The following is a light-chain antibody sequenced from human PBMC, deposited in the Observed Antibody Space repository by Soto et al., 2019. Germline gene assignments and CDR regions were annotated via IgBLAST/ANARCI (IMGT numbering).Light chain of an antibody. V-gene: IGKV3-11*01. J-gene: IGKJ1*01. CDR3: QQRTDRPPWT. CDR2: DAS. Sequence: EIVLTQSPATLSLSPGERATLSCRASQSVSSYLAWYQQKPGQPPRLLIYDASNRATGIPARFSGSGSGTDFTLTISSLETEDFAVYYCQQRTDRPPWTFGQGTKVESK. CDR1: QSVSSY.